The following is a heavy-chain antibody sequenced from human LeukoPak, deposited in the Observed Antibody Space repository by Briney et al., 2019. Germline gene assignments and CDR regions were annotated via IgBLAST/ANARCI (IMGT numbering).Heavy chain of an antibody. CDR2: IYYSGST. CDR1: TPSISTNY. J-gene: IGHJ6*02. V-gene: IGHV4-59*01. D-gene: IGHD3-3*01. Sequence: PSETLSLTCTLSTPSISTNYWSWIRQPPGKGLEWIGYIYYSGSTNYNPSLKSRVTISVDTSKNQFSLKLSSVTAAYTAVYYCTRTMSYASWSGYYYYGMDVWGQGTTVTVSS. CDR3: TRTMSYASWSGYYYYGMDV.